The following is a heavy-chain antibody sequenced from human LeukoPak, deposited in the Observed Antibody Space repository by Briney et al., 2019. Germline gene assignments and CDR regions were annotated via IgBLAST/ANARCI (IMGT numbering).Heavy chain of an antibody. J-gene: IGHJ4*02. Sequence: PGGSLRLSCAASGFTFTTYAMSWVRQAPGRGLEWVSAISGNGTYIYYADSVRGRFTVSRDNSKNTLCLQMNSLRGEDTAVYYCAKAVASGRSFDYWAQGTLVTVSS. CDR1: GFTFTTYA. CDR2: ISGNGTYI. CDR3: AKAVASGRSFDY. V-gene: IGHV3-23*01. D-gene: IGHD6-19*01.